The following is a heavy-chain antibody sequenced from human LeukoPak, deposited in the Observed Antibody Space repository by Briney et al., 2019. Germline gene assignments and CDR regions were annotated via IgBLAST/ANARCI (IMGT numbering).Heavy chain of an antibody. Sequence: PGGSLRLSCAASGFDFSSYGMHWVRQAPGKGLEWVAVISYDGSNKYYADSVKGRFTISRDNSKNTLYLQMNSLRAEDTAVYYCAKGGGGSYGYFDYWGQGTLVTVSS. CDR3: AKGGGGSYGYFDY. V-gene: IGHV3-30*18. J-gene: IGHJ4*02. CDR2: ISYDGSNK. D-gene: IGHD1-26*01. CDR1: GFDFSSYG.